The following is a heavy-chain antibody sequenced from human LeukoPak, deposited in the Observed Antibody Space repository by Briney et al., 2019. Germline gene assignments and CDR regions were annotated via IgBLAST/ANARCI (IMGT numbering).Heavy chain of an antibody. J-gene: IGHJ4*01. CDR3: STDSYDL. Sequence: AGGSLRLSCAASGFTFSNAWMTWVRQAPGKGLEWVGRILRKTDGGTTDYAAPVKGRFSISRDGSKNTLYLQMNSLKTEDTAVYYCSTDSYDLWGHGTLVLVSS. CDR2: ILRKTDGGTT. CDR1: GFTFSNAW. D-gene: IGHD3/OR15-3a*01. V-gene: IGHV3-15*01.